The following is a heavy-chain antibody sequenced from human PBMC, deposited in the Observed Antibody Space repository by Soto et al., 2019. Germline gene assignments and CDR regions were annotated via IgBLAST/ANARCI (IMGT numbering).Heavy chain of an antibody. CDR3: ARDFSGPMDY. CDR1: GYTFTIYY. D-gene: IGHD3-10*01. Sequence: TSVKVSSTASGYTFTIYYMHLVRQAPGQGLEXXGXXYXXXXXTXXAQKFRGRVTMTRDTSTSTVYMELSSLSSEDSAVYYCARDFSGPMDYWGRGTLVTVSA. V-gene: IGHV1-46*01. CDR2: XYXXXXXT. J-gene: IGHJ4*02.